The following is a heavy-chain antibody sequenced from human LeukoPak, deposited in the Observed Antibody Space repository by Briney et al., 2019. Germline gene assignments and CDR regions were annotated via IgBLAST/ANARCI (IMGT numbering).Heavy chain of an antibody. D-gene: IGHD3-10*01. J-gene: IGHJ5*02. CDR1: GFTFSTYS. CDR3: ARGGGGSFDR. Sequence: QPGGSLRLSCAASGFTFSTYSINWVRQAPGKGLEWVSDISSTSSIIYYADSVKGRFVISRDNAMNSLYLQMNSLRAEDTAVYYCARGGGGSFDRWGQGTLVTVSS. V-gene: IGHV3-48*04. CDR2: ISSTSSII.